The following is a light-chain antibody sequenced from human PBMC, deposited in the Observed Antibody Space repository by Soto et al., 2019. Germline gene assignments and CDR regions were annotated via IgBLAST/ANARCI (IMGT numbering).Light chain of an antibody. V-gene: IGLV2-8*01. Sequence: QSALTQPPSASGSPGQSVTISCTGTSSDVGGYTYVSWYQQYPGKAPKLLIYEVSKRPSGVPDRFSGSRSGNTASLTVSGLQAEDEADYYGSSNPDSNNYLCGTGTKVTVL. CDR1: SSDVGGYTY. CDR3: SSNPDSNNYL. J-gene: IGLJ1*01. CDR2: EVS.